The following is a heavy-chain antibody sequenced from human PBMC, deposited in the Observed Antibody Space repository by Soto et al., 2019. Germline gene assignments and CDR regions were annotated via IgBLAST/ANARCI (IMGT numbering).Heavy chain of an antibody. Sequence: RASVKVSCKASGFTFTSSAVQWVRQARGQRLEWIGWIAVGSGNTNYAQKFQERVTITRDMSTSTAYMELSSLRSEDTAVYYCAAAPIYDILTVALDYWGQGTLVTVSS. D-gene: IGHD3-9*01. CDR2: IAVGSGNT. CDR1: GFTFTSSA. J-gene: IGHJ4*02. V-gene: IGHV1-58*01. CDR3: AAAPIYDILTVALDY.